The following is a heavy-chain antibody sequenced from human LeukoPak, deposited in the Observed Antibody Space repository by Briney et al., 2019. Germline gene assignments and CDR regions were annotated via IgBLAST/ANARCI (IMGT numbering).Heavy chain of an antibody. CDR3: ARVSVAGTEDYFDY. Sequence: SETLSLTCTVSGDSISSGSYYWSWIRQPAGKGLEWIGRIYTSGSTNYNPSLKSRVTISVDTSKNQFSLKLSSVTAADTAVYYCARVSVAGTEDYFDYWGQGTLVTVSS. J-gene: IGHJ4*02. CDR2: IYTSGST. D-gene: IGHD6-19*01. V-gene: IGHV4-61*02. CDR1: GDSISSGSYY.